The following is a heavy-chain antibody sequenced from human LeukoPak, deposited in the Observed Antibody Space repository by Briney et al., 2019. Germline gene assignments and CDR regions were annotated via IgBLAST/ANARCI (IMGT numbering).Heavy chain of an antibody. CDR3: AKGGAGWLRFLDFDY. V-gene: IGHV3-30*18. CDR2: ISYDGSNK. Sequence: GGSLRLSCAASGFTFSSYGMNWVRQAPGKGLEWVAVISYDGSNKYYADSVKGRFTISRDNSKNTLYLQMSSLRAEDTAVYYCAKGGAGWLRFLDFDYWGQGTLVTVSS. D-gene: IGHD5-12*01. CDR1: GFTFSSYG. J-gene: IGHJ4*02.